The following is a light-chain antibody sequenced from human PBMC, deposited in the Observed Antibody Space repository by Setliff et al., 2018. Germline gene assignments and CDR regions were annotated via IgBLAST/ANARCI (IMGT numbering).Light chain of an antibody. V-gene: IGLV1-51*01. J-gene: IGLJ2*01. CDR3: ATWDFSLRGVV. CDR1: DSNIGSSY. CDR2: DND. Sequence: QSVLTQPPSVSAAPRQKVTISCSGSDSNIGSSYVSWYQQVPGTAPKIIIYDNDKRPSGIPDRFSGSKSGASGTLGITGLQAGDEAEYYCATWDFSLRGVVFGGGTK.